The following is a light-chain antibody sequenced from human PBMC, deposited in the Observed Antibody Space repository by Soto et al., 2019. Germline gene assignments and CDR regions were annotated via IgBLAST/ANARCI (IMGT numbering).Light chain of an antibody. Sequence: EVVLTQSPGTLSLSPGERAALSCRASPSVSSSYLAWYQQKPGQAPRLLIYGASNSATGIPDRFSDSGSGSDFTLTISRLEPEDFAVYYCQQYESSHTFGQGTKLEIK. CDR2: GAS. CDR1: PSVSSSY. CDR3: QQYESSHT. J-gene: IGKJ2*01. V-gene: IGKV3-20*01.